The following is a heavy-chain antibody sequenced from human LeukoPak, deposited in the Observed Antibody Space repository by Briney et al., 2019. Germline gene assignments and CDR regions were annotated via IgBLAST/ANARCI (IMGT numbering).Heavy chain of an antibody. D-gene: IGHD6-19*01. CDR1: GGCISSYY. J-gene: IGHJ4*02. CDR3: ARQMAVAGDFDY. Sequence: SETLSLTCTVSGGCISSYYWSWIRQPPGRGREWIASIFYTGSSSYNPSLTTRVTISVDTSKNQLFLKLSSVTAADTAVYYCARQMAVAGDFDYWGQGTLVTVSS. CDR2: IFYTGSS. V-gene: IGHV4-59*08.